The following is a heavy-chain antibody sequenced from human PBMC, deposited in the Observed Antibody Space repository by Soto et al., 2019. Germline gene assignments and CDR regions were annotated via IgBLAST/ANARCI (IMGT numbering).Heavy chain of an antibody. V-gene: IGHV3-23*01. Sequence: GGSLRLCCAAAGVKFRGYGGSWVRQAPGKGLEWVSAISGSGGSTYYADSVKGRFTISRDNSKNTLYLQMNSLRAEDTAVYYCAKTRITIFGVVLTSFDYWRQGTLVTVS. J-gene: IGHJ4*02. CDR1: GVKFRGYG. D-gene: IGHD3-3*01. CDR3: AKTRITIFGVVLTSFDY. CDR2: ISGSGGST.